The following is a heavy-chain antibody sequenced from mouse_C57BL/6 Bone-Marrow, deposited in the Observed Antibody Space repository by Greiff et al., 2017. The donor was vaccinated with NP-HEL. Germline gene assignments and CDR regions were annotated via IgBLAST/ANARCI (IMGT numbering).Heavy chain of an antibody. CDR3: TRGSSGWDY. CDR2: ISSGGDYI. CDR1: GFTFSSYA. Sequence: DVKLQESGEGLVKPGGSLKLSCAASGFTFSSYAMSWVRQTPEKRLEWVAYISSGGDYIYYADTVKGRFTISRDNARNTLYLQMSSLKSEDTAMYYCTRGSSGWDYWGQGTTLTVSS. J-gene: IGHJ2*01. D-gene: IGHD3-2*02. V-gene: IGHV5-9-1*02.